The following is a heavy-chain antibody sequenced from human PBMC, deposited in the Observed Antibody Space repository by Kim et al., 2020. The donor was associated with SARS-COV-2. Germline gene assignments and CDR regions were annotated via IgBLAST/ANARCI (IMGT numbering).Heavy chain of an antibody. J-gene: IGHJ4*02. V-gene: IGHV4-59*01. Sequence: SGSTNYNPSLKSRVTISVDTSKNQFSLKLSSVTAADTAVYYCARDNGQDYWGQGTLVTVSS. CDR2: SGST. CDR3: ARDNGQDY.